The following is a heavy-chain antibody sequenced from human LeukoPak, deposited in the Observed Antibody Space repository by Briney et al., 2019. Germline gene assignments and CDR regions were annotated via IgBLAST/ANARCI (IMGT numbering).Heavy chain of an antibody. CDR2: ISGSGGST. V-gene: IGHV3-23*01. CDR1: GFTFGSYA. Sequence: PGGSLRLSCAASGFTFGSYAMSWVRQAPGKGLEWVSAISGSGGSTYYADSVKGRFTISRDNSKNTLYLQMNSLRAEDTAVYYCAKSWHGDYVTSGFPVYYFDYWGQGTLVTVSS. CDR3: AKSWHGDYVTSGFPVYYFDY. J-gene: IGHJ4*02. D-gene: IGHD4-17*01.